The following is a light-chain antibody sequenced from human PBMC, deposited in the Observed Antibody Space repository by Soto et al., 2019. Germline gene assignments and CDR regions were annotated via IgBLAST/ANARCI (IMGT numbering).Light chain of an antibody. Sequence: EVVLTQSPVTLSLSPGERATLSCRASQSFRGRLDWYQQKPGQAPRLLIYGASTRATGIPDRFSGSGSGTDFTLTISRLQSEDFAVYYCQQYNNWPPCTFGQGTKVDIK. V-gene: IGKV3-15*01. CDR1: QSFRGR. CDR2: GAS. J-gene: IGKJ1*01. CDR3: QQYNNWPPCT.